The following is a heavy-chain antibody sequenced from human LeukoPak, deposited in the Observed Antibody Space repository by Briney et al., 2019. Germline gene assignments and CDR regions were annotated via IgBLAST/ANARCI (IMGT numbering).Heavy chain of an antibody. CDR3: ARHGGVGGYCSGGSCRFDS. V-gene: IGHV4-4*02. CDR1: GGSVINTNW. J-gene: IGHJ4*02. D-gene: IGHD2-15*01. Sequence: SETLSLTCGVSGGSVINTNWWTWVRQPPGKGLEWIGYSYYSGSIHYNPALKSRVTISVDTSNNQFSLNLSSVPAADTAVYYCARHGGVGGYCSGGSCRFDSWGQGTLITVSS. CDR2: SYYSGSI.